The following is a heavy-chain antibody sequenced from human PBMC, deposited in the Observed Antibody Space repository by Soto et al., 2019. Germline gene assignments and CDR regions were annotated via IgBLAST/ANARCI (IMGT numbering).Heavy chain of an antibody. Sequence: ASVKVSCQASGYTFTRYGVSWVRQAPGQGLEWMGWISAYNGNTNYAQKLQGRVTMTTDTSTSTAYMELRSLRSDDTAVYYCARTDFALGRYYFDYWGQGTLVTVSS. V-gene: IGHV1-18*01. CDR2: ISAYNGNT. J-gene: IGHJ4*02. CDR3: ARTDFALGRYYFDY. CDR1: GYTFTRYG.